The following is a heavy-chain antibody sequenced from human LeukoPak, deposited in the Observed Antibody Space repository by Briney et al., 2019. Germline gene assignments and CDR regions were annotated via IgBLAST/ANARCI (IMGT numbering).Heavy chain of an antibody. J-gene: IGHJ4*02. Sequence: GGSLRPSCAASGVTFSTYAMSWVRQAPGKGLEWVSAISGSGGGVYYADSVKGLFTISRDNFKNTLYLQMNSLRADDTALYYCAKGSSGWPEVGWGIDYWGQGTLVTVSS. CDR1: GVTFSTYA. CDR2: ISGSGGGV. CDR3: AKGSSGWPEVGWGIDY. D-gene: IGHD6-19*01. V-gene: IGHV3-23*01.